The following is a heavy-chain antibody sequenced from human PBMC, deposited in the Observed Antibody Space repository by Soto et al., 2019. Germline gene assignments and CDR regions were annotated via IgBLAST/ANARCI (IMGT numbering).Heavy chain of an antibody. CDR3: TTDGQYTSSSWWILNYYYYYMDV. Sequence: GGSLRLSCAASGFTFSNAWMSWVRQAPGKGLEWVGRIKSKTDGGTTDYAAPVKGRFTISRDDSKNTLYLQMNSLKTEDTAVYYCTTDGQYTSSSWWILNYYYYYMDVWGKGTTVTVSS. D-gene: IGHD6-13*01. CDR2: IKSKTDGGTT. J-gene: IGHJ6*03. CDR1: GFTFSNAW. V-gene: IGHV3-15*01.